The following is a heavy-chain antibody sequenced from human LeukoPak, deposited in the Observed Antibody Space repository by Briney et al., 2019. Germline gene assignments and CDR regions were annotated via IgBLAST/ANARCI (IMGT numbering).Heavy chain of an antibody. CDR3: ARGTGGIVGAL. Sequence: GGSLRLSCVASGFTFSSYSMNWVRQAPGKGLEWVSSISSSSSYIYYADSVKGRFTISRDNAKNSLYLQMNSLRAEDTAVYYCARGTGGIVGALWGQGTLVTVSS. J-gene: IGHJ4*02. V-gene: IGHV3-21*01. CDR2: ISSSSSYI. CDR1: GFTFSSYS. D-gene: IGHD1-26*01.